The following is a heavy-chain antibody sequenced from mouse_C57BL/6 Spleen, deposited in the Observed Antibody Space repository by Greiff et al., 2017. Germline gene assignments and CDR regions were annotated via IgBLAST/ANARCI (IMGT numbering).Heavy chain of an antibody. V-gene: IGHV1-50*01. D-gene: IGHD2-1*01. CDR2: IDPSDSYT. Sequence: QVQLQQPGAELVKPGASVKLSCKASGYTFTSYWMQWVKQRPGQGLEWIGEIDPSDSYTNYNQKFKGKATLTVDTSSSTAYMQLSSLTSEDSAVYYCARRDGNYEGFAYWGQGTLVTVSA. CDR1: GYTFTSYW. CDR3: ARRDGNYEGFAY. J-gene: IGHJ3*01.